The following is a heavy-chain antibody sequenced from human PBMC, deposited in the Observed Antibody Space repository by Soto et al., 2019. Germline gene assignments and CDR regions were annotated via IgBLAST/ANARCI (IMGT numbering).Heavy chain of an antibody. V-gene: IGHV3-30*03. D-gene: IGHD1-1*01. CDR3: VRGPRRDTPGTTDWLDP. CDR1: GFTFSSYG. J-gene: IGHJ5*01. CDR2: ISYDGSNK. Sequence: PGGSLRLSCAASGFTFSSYGMHWVRQAPGKGLEWVAVISYDGSNKYYADSVKGRFTFSRDNSKNTLYLQMSLRAEDAAVYYCVRGPRRDTPGTTDWLDPWGQGNPVTVSS.